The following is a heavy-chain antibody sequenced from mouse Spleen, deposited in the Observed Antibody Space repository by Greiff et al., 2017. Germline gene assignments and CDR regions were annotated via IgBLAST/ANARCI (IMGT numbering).Heavy chain of an antibody. V-gene: IGHV5-15*04. CDR3: ARRPGLEGDFDV. J-gene: IGHJ1*03. D-gene: IGHD6-2*01. Sequence: EVMLVESGAGLVKPGGSLKLSCAASGFTFSDYGMAWVRQAPRKGPEWVAFISNLAYSIYYADTVTGRITISRENAKNTLYLEMSSLGSEDTAMYYCARRPGLEGDFDVWGTGTTVTVSS. CDR1: GFTFSDYG. CDR2: ISNLAYSI.